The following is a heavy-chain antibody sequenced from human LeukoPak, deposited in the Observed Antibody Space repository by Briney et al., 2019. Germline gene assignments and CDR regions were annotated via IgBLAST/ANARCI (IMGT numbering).Heavy chain of an antibody. CDR1: GGSISSYY. D-gene: IGHD3-22*01. CDR3: ARHDSSGSIASYGMDV. V-gene: IGHV4-59*01. J-gene: IGHJ6*02. CDR2: IYYSGST. Sequence: KPSETLSLTCTVSGGSISSYYWSWIRQPPGKGLEWIGYIYYSGSTNYNPSLKSRVTISVDTSKNQFSLKLSSVTAADTAVYYCARHDSSGSIASYGMDVWGQGTTVTVSS.